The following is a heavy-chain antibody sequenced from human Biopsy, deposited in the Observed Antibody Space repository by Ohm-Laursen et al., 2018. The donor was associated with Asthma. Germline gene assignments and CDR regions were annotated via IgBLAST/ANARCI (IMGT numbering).Heavy chain of an antibody. D-gene: IGHD3-22*01. CDR2: IYSGGTS. CDR3: ARVDSSNWSHYYFDY. J-gene: IGHJ4*02. CDR1: GFAVSRDH. Sequence: SLRLSCSASGFAVSRDHMFWVRQAPGKGLEWVSVIYSGGTSHTADSVRGRFTISRDYSKNTLYLQMHSLRAEDTAVYYCARVDSSNWSHYYFDYWGQGTLVIVSS. V-gene: IGHV3-53*01.